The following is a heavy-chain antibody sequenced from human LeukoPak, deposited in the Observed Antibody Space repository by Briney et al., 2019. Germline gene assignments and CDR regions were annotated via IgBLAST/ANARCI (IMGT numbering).Heavy chain of an antibody. CDR2: INPNTGDT. J-gene: IGHJ4*02. CDR3: ARDERFCNGDNHYPDLGY. Sequence: ASVKVSCKASGHTFTGYYLFWVRQAPGQGLEWMGWINPNTGDTMYGQKFQGRVTLTRDTSIRTTYMELSSLRSDDTAVYYCARDERFCNGDNHYPDLGYWGQGTLVTVSS. CDR1: GHTFTGYY. D-gene: IGHD2-15*01. V-gene: IGHV1-2*02.